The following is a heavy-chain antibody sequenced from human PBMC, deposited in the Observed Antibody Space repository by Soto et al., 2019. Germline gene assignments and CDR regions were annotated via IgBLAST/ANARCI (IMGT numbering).Heavy chain of an antibody. Sequence: ASVKVSCKTSGYTFINYDINWVRQAPGKGLEWMGLMNPKSGKTGYAQKFQGRVSMTRDTSTSTAYMELNSLRSEDTATYYCSRAPGDYWGQGTLVTVSS. CDR2: MNPKSGKT. CDR1: GYTFINYD. CDR3: SRAPGDY. J-gene: IGHJ4*02. V-gene: IGHV1-8*01.